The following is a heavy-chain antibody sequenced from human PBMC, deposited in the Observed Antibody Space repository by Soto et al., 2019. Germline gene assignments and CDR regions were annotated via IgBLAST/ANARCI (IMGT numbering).Heavy chain of an antibody. CDR3: AQTEDGGRSRTPAGWFDA. J-gene: IGHJ5*02. V-gene: IGHV2-5*01. CDR1: GFSLTTSGVD. Sequence: SGPTLVNPTQTLTLTCTFSGFSLTTSGVDVGWIRQPPGKALEWLALISWNDHKRYSPSLKSRLTIAKDTSKNQVVLTMTNMDPVDRATYYCAQTEDGGRSRTPAGWFDAWGQGTLVTVSS. CDR2: ISWNDHK. D-gene: IGHD2-15*01.